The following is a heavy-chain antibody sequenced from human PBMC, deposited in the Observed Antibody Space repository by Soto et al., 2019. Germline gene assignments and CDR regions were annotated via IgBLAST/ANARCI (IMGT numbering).Heavy chain of an antibody. J-gene: IGHJ4*02. CDR2: ISGRGGST. CDR3: AKVRVGCSSTSCYGFDY. Sequence: EVQLLESGGGLVQPGGSLRLSCAASGFTFSSYAMSWVRQAPGKGLEWVSAISGRGGSTYYADSVKGRFTISRDNSKNTLYLQMNSLRAEDTAVYYCAKVRVGCSSTSCYGFDYWGQGTLVTVSS. V-gene: IGHV3-23*01. CDR1: GFTFSSYA. D-gene: IGHD2-2*01.